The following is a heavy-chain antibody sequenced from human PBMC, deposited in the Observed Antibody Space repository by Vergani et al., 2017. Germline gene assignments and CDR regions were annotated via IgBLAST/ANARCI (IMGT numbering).Heavy chain of an antibody. CDR1: GFTFSSYA. Sequence: EVQLLESGGGLVQPGGSLRLSCAASGFTFSSYAMSWVRQAPGKGLEWVSAMSGSGGSTYYADSVKGRFTISRDNSKNTLYLQMNSLRAEDTAVYYCAKDRVVFGVVKGDWYFDLWGRGTLVTVSS. V-gene: IGHV3-23*01. CDR2: MSGSGGST. D-gene: IGHD3-3*01. CDR3: AKDRVVFGVVKGDWYFDL. J-gene: IGHJ2*01.